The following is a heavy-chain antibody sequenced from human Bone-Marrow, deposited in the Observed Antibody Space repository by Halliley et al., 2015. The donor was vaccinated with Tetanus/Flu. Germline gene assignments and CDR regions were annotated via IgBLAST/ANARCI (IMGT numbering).Heavy chain of an antibody. CDR2: INYSGHT. CDR3: TRGGGWLTDA. V-gene: IGHV4-59*01. Sequence: TLSLTCTVSGGSISGFYWSWIRQPPGKGLEWIGNINYSGHTNYIPSLRSRVIISLDTSNNQISLKVNSGTAADTALYYCTRGGGWLTDAWGHGTTVTVSS. D-gene: IGHD6-19*01. CDR1: GGSISGFY. J-gene: IGHJ6*02.